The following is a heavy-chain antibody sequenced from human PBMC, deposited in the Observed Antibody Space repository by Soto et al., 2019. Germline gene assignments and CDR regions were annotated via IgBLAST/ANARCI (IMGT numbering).Heavy chain of an antibody. J-gene: IGHJ4*02. Sequence: SETLSLTCTVSGGSISSGDYYWSWIRQPPGKGLEWIGYIYYSGSTYYNPSLKSRVTISVDTSKNQFSLKLSSVTAADPAMYYCARGPSTTVTTGRFFDSWGQGTLVTVSS. V-gene: IGHV4-30-4*01. CDR2: IYYSGST. CDR3: ARGPSTTVTTGRFFDS. CDR1: GGSISSGDYY. D-gene: IGHD4-17*01.